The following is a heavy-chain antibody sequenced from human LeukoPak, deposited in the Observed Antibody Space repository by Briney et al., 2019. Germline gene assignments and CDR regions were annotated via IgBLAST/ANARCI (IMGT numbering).Heavy chain of an antibody. D-gene: IGHD3-10*01. J-gene: IGHJ4*02. CDR3: ARVMVLACPFDY. CDR1: GYTFTSYG. CDR2: ISAYNGNT. V-gene: IGHV1-18*01. Sequence: GASVTVSCTASGYTFTSYGISWVRQAPGQGLEWMGWISAYNGNTNYAQKLQGRVTMTTDTSTSTAYMELRSLRSDDTAVYYCARVMVLACPFDYWGQGTLVTVSS.